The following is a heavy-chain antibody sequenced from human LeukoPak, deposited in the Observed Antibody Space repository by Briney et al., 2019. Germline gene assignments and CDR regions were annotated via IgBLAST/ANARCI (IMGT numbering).Heavy chain of an antibody. V-gene: IGHV5-51*01. D-gene: IGHD3-10*01. CDR3: AIFGDKYGSGSYGDS. J-gene: IGHJ5*01. CDR2: IYPDDSDT. Sequence: GESLKISCKGFGYTFSNYWIGWVRQMPGKGLEWMGIIYPDDSDTRYSPSFQGKVTISADKSITTAFLQWSSLKASDTAMYYCAIFGDKYGSGSYGDSWGQGTLVTVSS. CDR1: GYTFSNYW.